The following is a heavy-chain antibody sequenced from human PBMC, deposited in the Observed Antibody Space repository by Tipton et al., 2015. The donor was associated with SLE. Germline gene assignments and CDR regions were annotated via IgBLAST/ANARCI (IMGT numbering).Heavy chain of an antibody. CDR1: GGSISSGGYY. CDR3: AGPGRDYGMDV. Sequence: TLSLTCTVSGGSISSGGYYWSWIRQHPGKGLEWIGYIYYSGSTYYNPSLKSRVTISVDTSKNQFSLKLSSVTAADTAVYYCAGPGRDYGMDVWGQGTTVTVSS. J-gene: IGHJ6*02. V-gene: IGHV4-31*03. CDR2: IYYSGST.